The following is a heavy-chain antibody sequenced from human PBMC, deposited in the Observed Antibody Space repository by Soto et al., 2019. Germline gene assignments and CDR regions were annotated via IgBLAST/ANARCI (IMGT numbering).Heavy chain of an antibody. J-gene: IGHJ4*02. Sequence: GGSLRLSCAASGFTFSDYYMSWIRQAPGKGLEWVSGISGSGGSTYYADSVKGRFTISRDNSKNTLYLQMSSLRAEDTAVYSCAKDKVTAASSPNYFDYWGPGTLVTVS. D-gene: IGHD6-25*01. CDR3: AKDKVTAASSPNYFDY. V-gene: IGHV3-23*01. CDR1: GFTFSDYY. CDR2: ISGSGGST.